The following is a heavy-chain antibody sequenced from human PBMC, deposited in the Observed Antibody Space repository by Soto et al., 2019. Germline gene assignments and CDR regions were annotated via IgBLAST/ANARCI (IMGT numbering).Heavy chain of an antibody. Sequence: QVQLVQSGTEVRKPGSSEKFSCKASGGTFDSNAISWVRLAPGQGLEWMGGIIPIFGTINNAEKFQDRVTITADESANIVYMELSSLRSEDTAIYYCAREGLTFGPGAVGGAFDIWGQGTLVTVSS. CDR1: GGTFDSNA. D-gene: IGHD2-2*01. CDR3: AREGLTFGPGAVGGAFDI. CDR2: IIPIFGTI. J-gene: IGHJ3*02. V-gene: IGHV1-69*12.